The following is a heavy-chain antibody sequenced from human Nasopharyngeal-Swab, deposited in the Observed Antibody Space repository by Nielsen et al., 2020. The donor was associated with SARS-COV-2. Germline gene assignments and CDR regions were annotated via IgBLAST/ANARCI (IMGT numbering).Heavy chain of an antibody. CDR2: IKQSGSGQ. CDR1: GFTFSSYW. J-gene: IGHJ4*02. D-gene: IGHD3-10*01. CDR3: ATTTHMVPPVVLYFDY. V-gene: IGHV3-7*01. Sequence: GESLKISCAASGFTFSSYWMSWVRQAPGKGLEWVAHIKQSGSGQYYVDSVKGRFTISRDNAKNSLSLQMNSLRAEDTAVYYCATTTHMVPPVVLYFDYWGQGTLVTVSS.